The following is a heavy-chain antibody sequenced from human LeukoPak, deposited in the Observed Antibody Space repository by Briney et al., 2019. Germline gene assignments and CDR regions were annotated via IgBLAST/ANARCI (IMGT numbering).Heavy chain of an antibody. J-gene: IGHJ4*02. D-gene: IGHD3-16*02. CDR3: ARGNRREYDYVWGSYRPYFDY. V-gene: IGHV4-59*11. CDR2: ISYSGST. CDR1: GGSISSHY. Sequence: SETLSLTCSVSGGSISSHYWSWIRQPPGKGLEWIGFISYSGSTNYNPSLKSRVTISVDTSKNQFSLKVSSVTAADTAVYYCARGNRREYDYVWGSYRPYFDYWGQGTLVTVSS.